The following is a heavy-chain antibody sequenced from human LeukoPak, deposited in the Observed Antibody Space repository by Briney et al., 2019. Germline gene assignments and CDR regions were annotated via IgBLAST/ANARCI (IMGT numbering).Heavy chain of an antibody. CDR1: GYTLTELS. Sequence: ASVKVSCKVSGYTLTELSMHWVRQAPGKGLEWMGGFDPEDGETIYAQKFQGRVTMTGDTSTDTAYMELSSLRSEDTAVYYCATVAPYYYDSSGYYPWGQGTLVTVSS. J-gene: IGHJ5*02. CDR2: FDPEDGET. CDR3: ATVAPYYYDSSGYYP. D-gene: IGHD3-22*01. V-gene: IGHV1-24*01.